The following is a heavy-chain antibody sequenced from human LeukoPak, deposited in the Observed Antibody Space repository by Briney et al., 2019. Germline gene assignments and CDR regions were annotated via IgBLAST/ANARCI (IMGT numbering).Heavy chain of an antibody. CDR2: ISAYNGNT. CDR1: GYTFTSYG. CDR3: AGVPPYSSSSGLGY. D-gene: IGHD6-6*01. Sequence: GASVKVSCKASGYTFTSYGISWVRQAPGQGLEWMGWISAYNGNTNYAQKLQGRVTMTTDTSTSTAYMELRSLRSDDTAVYYCAGVPPYSSSSGLGYWGQGTLVTVSS. J-gene: IGHJ4*02. V-gene: IGHV1-18*01.